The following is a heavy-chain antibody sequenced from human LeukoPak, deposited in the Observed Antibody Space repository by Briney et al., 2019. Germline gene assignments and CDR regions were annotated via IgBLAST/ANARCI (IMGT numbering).Heavy chain of an antibody. J-gene: IGHJ6*02. CDR3: AKGYGYGYYYYYGMDV. D-gene: IGHD5-18*01. CDR1: GFTFSSYG. V-gene: IGHV3-30*18. CDR2: ISYDGSNK. Sequence: GGSLRLSCAASGFTFSSYGMHWVRQAPGKGLEWVAVISYDGSNKYYADSVKGRFTISRDNSKNTLYLQMNSLRAEDTAVYYCAKGYGYGYYYYYGMDVWGQGTTVTVSS.